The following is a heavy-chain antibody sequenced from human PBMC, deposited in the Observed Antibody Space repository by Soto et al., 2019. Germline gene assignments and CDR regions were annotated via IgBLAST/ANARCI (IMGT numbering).Heavy chain of an antibody. D-gene: IGHD2-2*01. CDR3: AKDDERYCSSSTCLYGMDV. CDR1: GLSFNSYA. CDR2: ISGSGGST. Sequence: ESGGHMVQPGGSLRLSCATSGLSFNSYAMNWVRQAPGKGLEWVSSISGSGGSTYYADSVKGRFTISRDNSKNTLFLQMNSLRADDTAVYYCAKDDERYCSSSTCLYGMDVWGQGTTVTVSS. J-gene: IGHJ6*02. V-gene: IGHV3-23*01.